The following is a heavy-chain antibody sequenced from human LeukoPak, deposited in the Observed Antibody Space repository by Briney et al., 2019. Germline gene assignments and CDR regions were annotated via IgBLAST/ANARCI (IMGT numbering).Heavy chain of an antibody. CDR3: AKDMEQWLVQIFDY. Sequence: GGSLRLSCAASGFTFDDYAMHWVRQAPGKGLEWVSGISWNSGSIGYADSVKGRFTISRDNAKNSLYLQMNSLRAEDTALYYCAKDMEQWLVQIFDYWGQETLVTVSS. D-gene: IGHD6-19*01. CDR2: ISWNSGSI. J-gene: IGHJ4*02. V-gene: IGHV3-9*01. CDR1: GFTFDDYA.